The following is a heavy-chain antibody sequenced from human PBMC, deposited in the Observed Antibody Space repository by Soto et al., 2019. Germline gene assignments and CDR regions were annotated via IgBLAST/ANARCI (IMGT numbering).Heavy chain of an antibody. V-gene: IGHV3-73*02. CDR3: TRHALQYCGGDCYLLPYFDL. J-gene: IGHJ2*01. Sequence: EVQLVESGGGLVQPGGSLKLSCAASGFTFSDSAMHWVRQASGKGLEWVGRIRSKANNYATAYAASVKGRFTISRDDSKNTAYLQMNSLKTEDTAVYYCTRHALQYCGGDCYLLPYFDLWGRGTLVTVSS. D-gene: IGHD2-21*02. CDR1: GFTFSDSA. CDR2: IRSKANNYAT.